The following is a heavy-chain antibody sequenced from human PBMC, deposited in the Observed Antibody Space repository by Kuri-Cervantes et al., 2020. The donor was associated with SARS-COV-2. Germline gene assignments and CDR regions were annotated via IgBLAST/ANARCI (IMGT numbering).Heavy chain of an antibody. CDR2: ISAYNGNT. CDR1: GYTFTNYG. D-gene: IGHD5-18*01. CDR3: ARVVFGGYGHYYFDY. V-gene: IGHV1-18*01. J-gene: IGHJ4*02. Sequence: ASVKVSCKTSGYTFTNYGFTWVRQAPGQGLEFMGWISAYNGNTNYAQNLQGRVTMTTDTSTSTAYMELRSLRSDDTAMLYCARVVFGGYGHYYFDYWGQGTLVTVSS.